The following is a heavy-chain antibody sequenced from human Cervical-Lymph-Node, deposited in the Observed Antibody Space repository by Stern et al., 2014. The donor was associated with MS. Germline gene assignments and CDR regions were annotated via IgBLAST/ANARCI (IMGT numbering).Heavy chain of an antibody. CDR3: AKDRGTSLSYSGWYVH. D-gene: IGHD5-12*01. V-gene: IGHV3-9*01. CDR1: GFTFGDYA. Sequence: VQLLESGGGLVQPGRSLRLSCAASGFTFGDYAMHWVRQAPGKGLEWVSVSRWSSGTIGYADSVKGRFTISRDNAKNSLFLQMNSLRAEDTALYYCAKDRGTSLSYSGWYVHWGQGTLVTVSS. J-gene: IGHJ5*02. CDR2: SRWSSGTI.